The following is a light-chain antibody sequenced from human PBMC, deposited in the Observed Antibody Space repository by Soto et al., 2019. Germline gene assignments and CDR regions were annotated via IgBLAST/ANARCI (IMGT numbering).Light chain of an antibody. CDR2: LGS. Sequence: DIVMTQSPLSLPVTPGEPASNSCRSSQSLLHRNGYNYLDWYLQKPGQSPQLLIYLGSNRASGVPDRFSGSGSGTDFTLKISRVEAEDVGVYYCMQALQTSITFGQGTRLEIK. CDR3: MQALQTSIT. J-gene: IGKJ5*01. CDR1: QSLLHRNGYNY. V-gene: IGKV2-28*01.